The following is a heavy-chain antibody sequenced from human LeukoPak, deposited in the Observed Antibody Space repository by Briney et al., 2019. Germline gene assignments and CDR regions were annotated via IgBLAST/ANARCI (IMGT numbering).Heavy chain of an antibody. J-gene: IGHJ4*02. CDR1: GFTVSSNY. D-gene: IGHD3-22*01. Sequence: GGSLRLSCAASGFTVSSNYMSWVRQAPGKGLEWVSVIYSGGSTYYADSVKGRFTISRDNSKNTLYLQMNSLRAEDTAVYYCAKDYYDSSGYYSSSSDYWGQGTLVTVSS. V-gene: IGHV3-66*01. CDR3: AKDYYDSSGYYSSSSDY. CDR2: IYSGGST.